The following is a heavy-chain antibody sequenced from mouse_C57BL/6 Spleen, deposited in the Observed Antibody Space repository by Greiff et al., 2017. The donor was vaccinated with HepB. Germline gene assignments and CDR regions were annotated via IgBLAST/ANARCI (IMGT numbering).Heavy chain of an antibody. D-gene: IGHD1-1*01. J-gene: IGHJ1*03. CDR2: IRNKANGYTT. Sequence: EVQLVESGGGLVQPGGSLSLSCAASGFTFTDYYMSWVRQPPGKALEWLGFIRNKANGYTTEYSASVKGRFTISRDNSQSILYLQMNALRAEDSATYYCARTPSYYGSYFDVWGTGTTVTVSS. V-gene: IGHV7-3*01. CDR1: GFTFTDYY. CDR3: ARTPSYYGSYFDV.